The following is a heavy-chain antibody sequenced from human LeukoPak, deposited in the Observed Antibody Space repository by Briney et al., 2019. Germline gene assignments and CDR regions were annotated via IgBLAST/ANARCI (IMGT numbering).Heavy chain of an antibody. D-gene: IGHD5-24*01. Sequence: GSVKVSCKASGYTFTSYTIHWVRQAPGQRPEWMGWINAGNGNTIYSQKFQGRVTITRDTSASTAYMELSSLRSDDTAVYYCARDSVWGDGYPYYFDYWGQGTLVTVSS. CDR2: INAGNGNT. CDR1: GYTFTSYT. V-gene: IGHV1-3*01. J-gene: IGHJ4*02. CDR3: ARDSVWGDGYPYYFDY.